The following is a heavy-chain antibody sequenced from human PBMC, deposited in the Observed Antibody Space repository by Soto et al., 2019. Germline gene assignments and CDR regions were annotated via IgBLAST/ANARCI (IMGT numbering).Heavy chain of an antibody. CDR2: ISGSGGST. D-gene: IGHD4-17*01. CDR1: GFTFSSYA. Sequence: GGSLRLSCAASGFTFSSYAMSWVRQAPGKGLEWVSAISGSGGSTYYADSVKGRFTISRDNSKNTLYLQMNSLRAEDTAVYYCAMLRTPGDYDREYFDYWGQGTLVTVSS. CDR3: AMLRTPGDYDREYFDY. J-gene: IGHJ4*02. V-gene: IGHV3-23*01.